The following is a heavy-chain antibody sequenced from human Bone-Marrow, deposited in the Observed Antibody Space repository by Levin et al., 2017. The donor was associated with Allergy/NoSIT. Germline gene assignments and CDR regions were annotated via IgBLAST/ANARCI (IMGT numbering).Heavy chain of an antibody. CDR1: GFTFSSYA. D-gene: IGHD6-19*01. Sequence: GESLKISCAASGFTFSSYAMSWVRQAPGKGLEWVSAISGSGGSTYYADSVKGRFTISRDNSKNTLYLQMNSLRAEDTAVCYCAKDQHRPRYSSGWGTDYWGQGTLVTVSS. V-gene: IGHV3-23*01. CDR2: ISGSGGST. J-gene: IGHJ4*02. CDR3: AKDQHRPRYSSGWGTDY.